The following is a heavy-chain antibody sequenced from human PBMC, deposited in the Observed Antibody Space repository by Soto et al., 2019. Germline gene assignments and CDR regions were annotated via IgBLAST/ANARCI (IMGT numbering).Heavy chain of an antibody. V-gene: IGHV1-69*13. D-gene: IGHD3-22*01. CDR1: GGTFSSYA. J-gene: IGHJ4*02. Sequence: ASVKVSCKASGGTFSSYAISWVRQAPGQGLEWMGGIIPIFGTANYAQKFQGRVTITADESTSTAYMELSSLRSEDTAVYYCARAYYYDSSGYYPRPFDYWGQGTLVTVSS. CDR2: IIPIFGTA. CDR3: ARAYYYDSSGYYPRPFDY.